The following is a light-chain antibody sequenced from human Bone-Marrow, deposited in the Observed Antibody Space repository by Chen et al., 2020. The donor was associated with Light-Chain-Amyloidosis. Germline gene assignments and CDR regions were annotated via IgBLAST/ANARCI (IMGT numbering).Light chain of an antibody. V-gene: IGKV3-20*01. Sequence: EIVLTHSPGTLSFSPGEGATLSCSASQTISSNYLTWYQQKFGQAPRLLIYGSSSRATGIPDRFTGSGSGTDFTLTINRLEPEDFAMYYCQQYGTSPLTFGGGTKVEIK. CDR2: GSS. CDR1: QTISSNY. J-gene: IGKJ4*01. CDR3: QQYGTSPLT.